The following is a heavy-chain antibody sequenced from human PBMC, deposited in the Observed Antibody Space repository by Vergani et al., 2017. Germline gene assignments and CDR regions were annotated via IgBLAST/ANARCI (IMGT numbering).Heavy chain of an antibody. V-gene: IGHV3-33*01. CDR2: IWYDGSNK. CDR1: GFTFSSYG. J-gene: IGHJ2*01. CDR3: VRLPRGPWNFDL. Sequence: QMQLVESGGGVVQPGGSLRLSCAASGFTFSSYGMHWVRQAPGKGLEWVAVIWYDGSNKYYADSVKGRFTISRDNSKNTLYLQMNSLRAEDTAVYYCVRLPRGPWNFDLWGRGTLITVSS.